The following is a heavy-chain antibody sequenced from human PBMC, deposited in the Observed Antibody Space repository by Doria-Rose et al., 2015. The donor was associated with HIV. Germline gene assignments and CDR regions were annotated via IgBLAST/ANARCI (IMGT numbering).Heavy chain of an antibody. Sequence: QWGPVLVKPTETLTLTCTVSGVSLSSPGMGVSWIRQPPGKALEWLANIFSDDEGSYTTSLKSRLTISSGNSKGQVLITMTDMDPVDTATYYCARIKSSRWYHKYYFDFWGQGTLVIVSA. D-gene: IGHD6-13*01. CDR3: ARIKSSRWYHKYYFDF. CDR2: IFSDDEG. V-gene: IGHV2-26*01. J-gene: IGHJ4*02. CDR1: GVSLSSPGMG.